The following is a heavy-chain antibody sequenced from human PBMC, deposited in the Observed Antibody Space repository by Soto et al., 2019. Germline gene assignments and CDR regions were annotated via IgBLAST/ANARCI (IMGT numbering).Heavy chain of an antibody. V-gene: IGHV3-48*02. CDR2: ISESSSNI. J-gene: IGHJ4*02. D-gene: IGHD6-13*01. Sequence: EVQLVESGGGLVQPGGSLRLSCAASGFSFSSYAMNWVRQAPGKGLEWLSYISESSSNIYYADSVKGRFTISRDNAKNSLYLQINSLRDDDTAVYYCANLFGSSWHVDYWGQGTLVTVSS. CDR1: GFSFSSYA. CDR3: ANLFGSSWHVDY.